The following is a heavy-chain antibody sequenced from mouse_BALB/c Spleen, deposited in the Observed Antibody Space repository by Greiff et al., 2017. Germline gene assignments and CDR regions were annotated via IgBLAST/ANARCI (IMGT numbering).Heavy chain of an antibody. Sequence: DVQLVESGGGLVQPGGSLKLSCAASGFTFSSYGMSWVRQTPDKRLELVATINSNGGSTYYPDSVKGRFTISRDNAKNTLYLQMSSLKSEDTAMYYCARGGGYDPYYFDYWGQGTTLTVSS. CDR1: GFTFSSYG. CDR2: INSNGGST. J-gene: IGHJ2*01. V-gene: IGHV5-6-3*01. D-gene: IGHD1-2*01. CDR3: ARGGGYDPYYFDY.